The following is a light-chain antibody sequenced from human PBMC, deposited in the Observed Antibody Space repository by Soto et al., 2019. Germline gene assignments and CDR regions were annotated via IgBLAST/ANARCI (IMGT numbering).Light chain of an antibody. CDR1: QRITNR. V-gene: IGKV1-39*01. Sequence: DIQMTQSPSSLSASIGDRVTITCRASQRITNRLNWYQHRPGKAPRLLIYAAYSLESGVQSRFSGSASGTDFTLTISSLQPEDFATYYCQQGYTTPLTFGQGTKVDIK. J-gene: IGKJ1*01. CDR2: AAY. CDR3: QQGYTTPLT.